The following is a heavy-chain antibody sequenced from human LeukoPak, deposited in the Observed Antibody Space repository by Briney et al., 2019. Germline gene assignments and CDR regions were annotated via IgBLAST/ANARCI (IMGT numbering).Heavy chain of an antibody. CDR1: GYSISSGYY. CDR2: IYYSGGT. D-gene: IGHD3/OR15-3a*01. J-gene: IGHJ4*02. V-gene: IGHV4-38-2*02. Sequence: PSETLSLTCTVSGYSISSGYYWAWIRQPPGKGLEWIGSIYYSGGTYYNASLKSQVSISIDTSKNQFSLRLTSVTAADTAVYYCARQTGSGLFILPGGQGTLVTVSS. CDR3: ARQTGSGLFILP.